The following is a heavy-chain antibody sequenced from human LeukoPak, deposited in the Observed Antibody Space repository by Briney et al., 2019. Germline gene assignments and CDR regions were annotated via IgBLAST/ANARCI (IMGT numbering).Heavy chain of an antibody. J-gene: IGHJ4*02. CDR3: ARAAWPTDDIAVVPAASLYFDY. D-gene: IGHD2-2*01. Sequence: ASVKVSCKASGYTFTSYYMHWVRQAPGQGLEWMGIINPSGGSTSYAQKFQGRVTMTRDTSTSTVYMELSSLRSEDTAVYYYARAAWPTDDIAVVPAASLYFDYWSQGTLVTVSS. CDR2: INPSGGST. V-gene: IGHV1-46*01. CDR1: GYTFTSYY.